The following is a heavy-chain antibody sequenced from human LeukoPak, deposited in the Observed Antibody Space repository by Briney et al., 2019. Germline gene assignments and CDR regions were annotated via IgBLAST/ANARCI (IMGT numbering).Heavy chain of an antibody. D-gene: IGHD2-2*01. CDR2: IWYDGSNK. CDR1: GFTFSSYG. Sequence: PGGSLRLSSAASGFTFSSYGMHWVRQAPGKGLEWVAVIWYDGSNKYYADSVKGRFTISRDNSKNTLYLQMNSLRAEDTAVYYCTRNRYCSSTSCHAGILDYWGQGTLVTVSS. J-gene: IGHJ4*02. V-gene: IGHV3-33*01. CDR3: TRNRYCSSTSCHAGILDY.